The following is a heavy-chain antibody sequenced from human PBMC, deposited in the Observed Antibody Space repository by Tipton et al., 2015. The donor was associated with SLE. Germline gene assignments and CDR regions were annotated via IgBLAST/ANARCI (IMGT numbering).Heavy chain of an antibody. D-gene: IGHD1-26*01. CDR3: ARLGSRVGATLGNAFDI. CDR2: INPNSGGT. V-gene: IGHV1-2*02. CDR1: GYTFTGYY. J-gene: IGHJ3*02. Sequence: QLVQSGAEVKKPGASVKVSCKASGYTFTGYYMHWVRQAPGQGLEWMGWINPNSGGTNYAQKFQGRVTMTRDTSISTAYMELSRLRSDDTAVYYGARLGSRVGATLGNAFDIWGQGTMVTVSS.